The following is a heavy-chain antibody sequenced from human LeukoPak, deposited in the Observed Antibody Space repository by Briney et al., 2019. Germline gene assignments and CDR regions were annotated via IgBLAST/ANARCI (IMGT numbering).Heavy chain of an antibody. Sequence: ASVKVSCKASGYTFTSYGISWVRRAPGQGLEWMGWISAYNGNTNYAQKLQGRVTMTTDTSTSTAYMELRSLRSDDTAVYYCARVGCVGGDCYWSWFDPWGQGTLVTVSS. J-gene: IGHJ5*02. CDR1: GYTFTSYG. CDR2: ISAYNGNT. V-gene: IGHV1-18*01. CDR3: ARVGCVGGDCYWSWFDP. D-gene: IGHD2-21*02.